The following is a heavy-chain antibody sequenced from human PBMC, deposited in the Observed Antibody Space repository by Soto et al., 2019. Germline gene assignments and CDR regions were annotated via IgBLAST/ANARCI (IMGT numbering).Heavy chain of an antibody. J-gene: IGHJ6*02. D-gene: IGHD2-21*01. CDR1: GYTFTSYG. Sequence: ASVKVSCKASGYTFTSYGISWVRQAPGQGLEWMGWISAYKGNTNYAQKLQGRVTMTTDTSTSTAYMELRSLRSDDTAVYYCAREGEQTYYYYYGMDVWGQGTTVTVSS. CDR3: AREGEQTYYYYYGMDV. V-gene: IGHV1-18*04. CDR2: ISAYKGNT.